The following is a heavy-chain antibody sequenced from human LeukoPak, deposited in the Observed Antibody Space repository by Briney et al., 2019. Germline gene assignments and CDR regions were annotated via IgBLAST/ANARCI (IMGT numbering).Heavy chain of an antibody. Sequence: SETLSLTCTVSGGSISSYYWSWIRQPAGKGLEWIGRIYTSGSTNYNPSLKSRVTMSVDTSKDQFSLKLSSVTAADTAVYYCARGLSGYDWYYFDYWGQGTLVTVSS. D-gene: IGHD5-12*01. CDR1: GGSISSYY. V-gene: IGHV4-4*07. J-gene: IGHJ4*02. CDR3: ARGLSGYDWYYFDY. CDR2: IYTSGST.